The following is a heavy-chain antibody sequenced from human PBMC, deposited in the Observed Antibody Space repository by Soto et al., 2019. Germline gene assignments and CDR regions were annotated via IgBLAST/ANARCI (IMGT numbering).Heavy chain of an antibody. J-gene: IGHJ5*02. Sequence: GASVKGSCKVSGYTLTELSMHWGRQAPGKGLEWMGGFDPEDGETIYAQKFQGRVTMTEDTSTDTAYMELSSLRSEDTAVYYCATSHSVYDFPNWFDPWGQGTLVTVSS. D-gene: IGHD3-3*01. CDR3: ATSHSVYDFPNWFDP. CDR1: GYTLTELS. CDR2: FDPEDGET. V-gene: IGHV1-24*01.